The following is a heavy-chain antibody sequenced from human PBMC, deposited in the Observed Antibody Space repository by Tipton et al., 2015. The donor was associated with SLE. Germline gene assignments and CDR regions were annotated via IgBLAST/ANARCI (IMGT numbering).Heavy chain of an antibody. Sequence: TLSLTCTVSGGSISSSNWWSWVRQPPGKGLEWIGEIYHSGSTNYNPSLKSRVTISVDKSKNQFSLKLSSVTAADTAVYYCARDGAAAGPTAGYGMDVWGQGTTVTVSS. J-gene: IGHJ6*02. V-gene: IGHV4-4*02. CDR1: GGSISSSNW. CDR2: IYHSGST. D-gene: IGHD6-13*01. CDR3: ARDGAAAGPTAGYGMDV.